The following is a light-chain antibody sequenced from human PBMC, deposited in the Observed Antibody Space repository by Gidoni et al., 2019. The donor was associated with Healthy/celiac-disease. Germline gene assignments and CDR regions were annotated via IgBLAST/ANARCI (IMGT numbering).Light chain of an antibody. Sequence: DLQMTQSPSSLSASVGDRVTITCRESQSISSYLNWYQQKPGKAPKLLNYATSSLQSGVPSRFSGSGSGTDFTLTSSSLQPEEFATYYWQQSYSTPVTFGQGTRLEIK. V-gene: IGKV1-39*01. J-gene: IGKJ5*01. CDR1: QSISSY. CDR2: ATS. CDR3: QQSYSTPVT.